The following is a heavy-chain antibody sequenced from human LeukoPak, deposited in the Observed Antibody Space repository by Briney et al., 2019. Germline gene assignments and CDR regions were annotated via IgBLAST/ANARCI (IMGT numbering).Heavy chain of an antibody. Sequence: ASVKVSCKASGYTFTSHGISWVRQAPGQGLEWMGWISAYNGNTNYAQKLQGRVTMTTDTSTSTAYMELRSLRSDDTAVYYCATRCSDTTCYKNFYMDVWGRGTTVTVSS. CDR2: ISAYNGNT. V-gene: IGHV1-18*01. CDR1: GYTFTSHG. J-gene: IGHJ6*03. CDR3: ATRCSDTTCYKNFYMDV. D-gene: IGHD2-2*02.